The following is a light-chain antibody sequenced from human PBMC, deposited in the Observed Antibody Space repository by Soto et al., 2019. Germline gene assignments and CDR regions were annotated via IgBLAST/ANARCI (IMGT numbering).Light chain of an antibody. CDR2: GAS. CDR1: QSVSNNY. CDR3: QKYGSSGT. Sequence: EILLTQSPGTLSLSPGERATLSCRASQSVSNNYLAWYQQKPGQAPRPLIYGASNRATGIPDRFSGSGSGTDFTLTISRLEPEDFAVYYCQKYGSSGTFGQVTKWIS. J-gene: IGKJ1*01. V-gene: IGKV3-20*01.